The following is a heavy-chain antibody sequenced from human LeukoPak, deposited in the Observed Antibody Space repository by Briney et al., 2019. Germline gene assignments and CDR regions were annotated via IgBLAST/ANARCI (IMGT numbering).Heavy chain of an antibody. CDR3: ASYRYGSSFAFDI. J-gene: IGHJ3*02. Sequence: GGSLRLSCGASGFTLSTYYMRWVRQAPGKGLEWVSIIYSGGSTYYADSVKGRFTISRDNSKNTLYLQMNSVRAENPAVYYCASYRYGSSFAFDIWGQGTMVTVSS. CDR2: IYSGGST. D-gene: IGHD6-6*01. CDR1: GFTLSTYY. V-gene: IGHV3-66*01.